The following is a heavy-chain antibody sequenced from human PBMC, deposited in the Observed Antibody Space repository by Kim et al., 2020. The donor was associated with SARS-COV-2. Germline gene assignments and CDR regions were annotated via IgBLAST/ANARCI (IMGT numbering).Heavy chain of an antibody. V-gene: IGHV4-34*01. CDR3: ARGEMATIFDWFDP. D-gene: IGHD5-12*01. J-gene: IGHJ5*02. Sequence: SETRSLTCAVYGGSFSGYYWSWIRQPPGKGLEWIGEINHSGSTNYNPSLKSRVTISVDTSKNQFSLKLSSVTAADTAVYYCARGEMATIFDWFDPWGQGTLVTVSS. CDR2: INHSGST. CDR1: GGSFSGYY.